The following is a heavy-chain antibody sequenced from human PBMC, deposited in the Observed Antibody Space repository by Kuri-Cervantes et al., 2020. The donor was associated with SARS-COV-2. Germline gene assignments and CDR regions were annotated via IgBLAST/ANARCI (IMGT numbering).Heavy chain of an antibody. CDR1: GGSISSYY. J-gene: IGHJ4*02. Sequence: SETLSLTCTVSGGSISSYYWSWIRQPPGKGLEWIGYIYYSGSTNYNPSLKILVTITVDTSKNQFSLKLSSVTAADTAVYYCARGWLLRAYWGQGTLVTVSS. D-gene: IGHD3-22*01. V-gene: IGHV4-59*08. CDR3: ARGWLLRAY. CDR2: IYYSGST.